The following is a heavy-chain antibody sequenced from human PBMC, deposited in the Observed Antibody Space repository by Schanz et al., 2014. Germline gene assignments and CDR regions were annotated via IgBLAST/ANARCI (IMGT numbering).Heavy chain of an antibody. D-gene: IGHD3-16*01. J-gene: IGHJ4*02. Sequence: QVQLVQSGAEVKKPGSSVKVSCKASGGTFSSDTFSWVRQAPGQGLEWMGWISAYNGNTNYAQKLQGRVTMTTDTSTSTAYMELTSLRFDDTAVYYCVRLDVHDYWGQGTLVTVSA. V-gene: IGHV1-18*01. CDR3: VRLDVHDY. CDR1: GGTFSSDT. CDR2: ISAYNGNT.